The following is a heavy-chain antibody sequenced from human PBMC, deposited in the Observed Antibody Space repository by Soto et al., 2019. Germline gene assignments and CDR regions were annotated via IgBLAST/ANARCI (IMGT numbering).Heavy chain of an antibody. D-gene: IGHD2-2*01. CDR2: ISDSGST. CDR3: AKDKDIFVVPAALGSYTVF. V-gene: IGHV3-23*01. Sequence: GGSLRHSCTASGFTFSRYAMSWVRQAPGKGLEWVSTISDSGSTYYAESVKGRLTISRDNSKNTLYLQMNSLRAEDTAVYYCAKDKDIFVVPAALGSYTVFRGQATLGTGS. CDR1: GFTFSRYA. J-gene: IGHJ4*02.